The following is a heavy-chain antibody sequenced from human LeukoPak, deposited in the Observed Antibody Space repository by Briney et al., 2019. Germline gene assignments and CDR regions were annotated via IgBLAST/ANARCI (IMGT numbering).Heavy chain of an antibody. D-gene: IGHD6-6*01. CDR3: TRLGFSQLVVEL. Sequence: GGSLRLSCAASGFTFSGSPMHWVRQASGKGLEWVGRIRSKANSYATAYAAWVKGRFTISGDDSKNTAYLQMNSLKTEDTAVYYWTRLGFSQLVVELWGQGTLVTVSS. CDR1: GFTFSGSP. CDR2: IRSKANSYAT. V-gene: IGHV3-73*01. J-gene: IGHJ4*02.